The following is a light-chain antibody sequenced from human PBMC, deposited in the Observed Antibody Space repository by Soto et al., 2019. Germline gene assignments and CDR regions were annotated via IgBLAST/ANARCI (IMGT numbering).Light chain of an antibody. CDR2: DAS. V-gene: IGKV3-15*01. CDR1: QSVSSY. Sequence: EIALTQSPPTLSLSPGERATLSCRASQSVSSYLAWYQQKPGQAPRLLIYDASTGATGIPARFSGSGSGTEFTLTISSLQSEDFAVYYCQQYNEWPLTFGGGTKVDIK. CDR3: QQYNEWPLT. J-gene: IGKJ4*01.